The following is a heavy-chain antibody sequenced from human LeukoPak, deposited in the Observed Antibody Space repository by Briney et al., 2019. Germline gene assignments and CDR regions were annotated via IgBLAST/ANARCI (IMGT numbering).Heavy chain of an antibody. D-gene: IGHD2-21*01. V-gene: IGHV3-21*01. Sequence: GGSLRLSCAASGFTFSSYSMNWVRQAPGKGLEWVSSISSSSSYIYYADSVKGRFTISRDNAKNSLYLQMNSLRAEDTAVYYCARVPLGGELWGAPDCWGQGTLVTVSS. CDR2: ISSSSSYI. CDR1: GFTFSSYS. CDR3: ARVPLGGELWGAPDC. J-gene: IGHJ4*02.